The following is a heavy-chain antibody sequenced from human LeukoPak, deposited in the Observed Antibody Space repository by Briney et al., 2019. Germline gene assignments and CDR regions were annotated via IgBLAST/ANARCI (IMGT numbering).Heavy chain of an antibody. D-gene: IGHD6-19*01. J-gene: IGHJ4*02. CDR1: GYTFTSYA. Sequence: APVKVSCKASGYTFTSYAMNWVRQAPGQGLEWMGWINTNTGNPTYAQGFTGRFVFSLDTSVSTAYLQISSLKAEDTAVYYCARDIIAVAGKVATDDYWGQGTLVTVSS. CDR3: ARDIIAVAGKVATDDY. CDR2: INTNTGNP. V-gene: IGHV7-4-1*02.